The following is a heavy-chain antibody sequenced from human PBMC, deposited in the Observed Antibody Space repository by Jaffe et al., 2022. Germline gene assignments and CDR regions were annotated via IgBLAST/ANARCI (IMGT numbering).Heavy chain of an antibody. V-gene: IGHV4-59*01. CDR1: GGSISSYY. CDR3: ARVSCSSTSCYLGYFDY. Sequence: QVQLQESGPGLVKPSETLSLTCTVSGGSISSYYWSWIRQPPGKGLEWIGYIYYSGSTNYNPSLKSRVTISVDTSKNQFSLKLSSVTAADTAVYYCARVSCSSTSCYLGYFDYWGQGTLVTVSS. J-gene: IGHJ4*02. D-gene: IGHD2-2*01. CDR2: IYYSGST.